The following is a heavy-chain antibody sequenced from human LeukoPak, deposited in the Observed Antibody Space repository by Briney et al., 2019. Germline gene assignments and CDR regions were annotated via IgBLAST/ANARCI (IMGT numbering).Heavy chain of an antibody. CDR2: IYYSGST. J-gene: IGHJ6*03. D-gene: IGHD1-14*01. CDR3: ARMDHTQLEYYMDV. V-gene: IGHV4-59*01. Sequence: PSETLSLTCTVSGGSISSYYWSWIRQPPGKGLEWIGYIYYSGSTNYNPSLKSRVTISVDTSKNQFSLKLSSVTAADTAVYYCARMDHTQLEYYMDVWGKGTTVTVSS. CDR1: GGSISSYY.